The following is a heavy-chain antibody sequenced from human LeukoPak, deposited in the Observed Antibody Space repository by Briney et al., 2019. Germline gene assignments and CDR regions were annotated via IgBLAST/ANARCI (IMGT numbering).Heavy chain of an antibody. J-gene: IGHJ5*02. V-gene: IGHV1-2*02. D-gene: IGHD2-2*01. CDR3: ARVDCSSISCPFDP. CDR1: GYTFTGYY. Sequence: GASVKVSCXASGYTFTGYYMHWVRQAPGQGLEWMGWISPNSGGTKYAQNFQGRITMTRDTSISTAYMELSRLRSDDTAVYYCARVDCSSISCPFDPWGRGTLVTVSS. CDR2: ISPNSGGT.